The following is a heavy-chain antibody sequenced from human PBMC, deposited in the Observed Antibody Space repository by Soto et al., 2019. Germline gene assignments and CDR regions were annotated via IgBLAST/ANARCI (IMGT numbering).Heavy chain of an antibody. J-gene: IGHJ1*01. CDR2: IVVGSGYT. CDR1: RFTFTNSA. Sequence: QMQLMQSGPEVKKPGTSVKVSCKASRFTFTNSAVQWVRQARGQRLEWVGWIVVGSGYTNYAQKFQERVTITRDMSTRTVTMELSSLRSEDTAVYYCAALRLSATGSEYWGQGTLVAVSS. V-gene: IGHV1-58*01. CDR3: AALRLSATGSEY. D-gene: IGHD3-10*01.